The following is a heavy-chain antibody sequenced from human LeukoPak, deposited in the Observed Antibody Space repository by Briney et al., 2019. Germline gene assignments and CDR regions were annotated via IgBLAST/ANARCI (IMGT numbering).Heavy chain of an antibody. CDR3: ARAHIGSGWYHFDY. CDR1: GFTFSSYA. D-gene: IGHD6-19*01. CDR2: IGGSGGTT. V-gene: IGHV3-23*01. Sequence: GGSLRLSCEASGFTFSSYAINWVRQAPGKGLEWVSTIGGSGGTTYYADSVKGRFTISRDNSKNTLYLQMNSLRAEDTAVYYCARAHIGSGWYHFDYWGQGTLVTVST. J-gene: IGHJ4*02.